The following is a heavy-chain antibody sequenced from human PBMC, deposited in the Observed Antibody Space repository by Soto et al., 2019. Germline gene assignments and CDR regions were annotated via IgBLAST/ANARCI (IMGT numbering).Heavy chain of an antibody. D-gene: IGHD4-4*01. J-gene: IGHJ4*02. CDR1: GFSFSNYG. CDR2: LSGSGGST. Sequence: GGSLRLSCAASGFSFSNYGMSWVRQAPGKGLEWVSSLSGSGGSTYYADSVKGRFTISRDNSKNTLYLQMNHLRAEDTAIFYCAKYARVRLTTGFDYWGQGTLVTVSS. CDR3: AKYARVRLTTGFDY. V-gene: IGHV3-23*01.